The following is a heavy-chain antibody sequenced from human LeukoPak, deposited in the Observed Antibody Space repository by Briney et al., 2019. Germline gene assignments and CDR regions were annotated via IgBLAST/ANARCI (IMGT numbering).Heavy chain of an antibody. CDR1: GGSISSYY. D-gene: IGHD6-19*01. V-gene: IGHV4-59*01. Sequence: SETLSLTCTVSGGSISSYYWSWIRQPPGKGLEWIGYIYYTGSTSYNPSLKSRVTISVDTSKNQFSLKLSSVTAADTAMYYCATEGKKGGYYSSGTLGTFDTWGQGTMVTVSS. J-gene: IGHJ3*02. CDR3: ATEGKKGGYYSSGTLGTFDT. CDR2: IYYTGST.